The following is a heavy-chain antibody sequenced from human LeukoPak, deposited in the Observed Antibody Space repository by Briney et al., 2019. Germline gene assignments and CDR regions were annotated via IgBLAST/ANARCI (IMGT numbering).Heavy chain of an antibody. CDR3: VTARRNANGYFPFDY. V-gene: IGHV3-15*01. D-gene: IGHD5-24*01. CDR1: GFTFINAW. Sequence: GGSLRLSCAASGFTFINAWITWVRQVPGKGLDWVGRKSKLDGETTEFASPVSGRFTISRDDSKEMMFLQMDSLKTEDTAVYYCVTARRNANGYFPFDYWGQGALVAVS. CDR2: KSKLDGETT. J-gene: IGHJ4*02.